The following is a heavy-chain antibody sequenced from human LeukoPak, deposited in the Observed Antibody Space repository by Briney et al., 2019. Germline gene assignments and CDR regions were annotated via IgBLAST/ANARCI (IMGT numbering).Heavy chain of an antibody. D-gene: IGHD6-19*01. V-gene: IGHV3-11*01. J-gene: IGHJ4*02. CDR2: ITGSGTTI. CDR3: ARDRRSGPRTDY. CDR1: GLTFSDYS. Sequence: PGGSLRLSGEASGLTFSDYSMTWIGQAPGKGLEWVSYITGSGTTIYYADSVKGRFTISRDNAKNSVYLQMNSLRAEDTAVYYCARDRRSGPRTDYWGQGTLVTVSS.